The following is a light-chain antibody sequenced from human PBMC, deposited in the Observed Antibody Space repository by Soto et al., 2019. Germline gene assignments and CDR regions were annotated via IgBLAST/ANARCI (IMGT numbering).Light chain of an antibody. CDR1: QSVSSN. J-gene: IGKJ2*01. Sequence: EIVMTQSPATLSVSPGERATLSCRASQSVSSNLAWYQQKPGQAPRLLIYGASTRATGIPARFSGSRSGTEFTLTISSLQSEDFAVYYCPQYNTWPYTFGQGTKLEIK. CDR3: PQYNTWPYT. CDR2: GAS. V-gene: IGKV3-15*01.